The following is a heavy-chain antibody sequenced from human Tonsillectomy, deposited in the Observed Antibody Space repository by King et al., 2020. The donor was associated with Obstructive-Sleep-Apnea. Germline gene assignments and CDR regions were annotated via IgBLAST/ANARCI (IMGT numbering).Heavy chain of an antibody. Sequence: QLVQSGAEVKKPGASVKVSCKASGYTFTSYGISWVRQAPGQGLEWMGWISAYNGNTNYAQKLQGRVTMTTDTSTSTAYMELRSLRSDDTAVYYCARDIPVWELRYYYYGMDVWGQGTTVTVSS. CDR3: ARDIPVWELRYYYYGMDV. J-gene: IGHJ6*02. CDR2: ISAYNGNT. D-gene: IGHD1-26*01. V-gene: IGHV1-18*01. CDR1: GYTFTSYG.